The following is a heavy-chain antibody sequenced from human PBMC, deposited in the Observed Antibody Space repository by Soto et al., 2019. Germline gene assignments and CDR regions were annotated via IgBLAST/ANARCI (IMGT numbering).Heavy chain of an antibody. Sequence: GSLRLSCXASGFTFSSYSINWVRPAPLKGLEWVSSISSSSSYIYYADSVKGRFTISRDNAKNSLYLQMNSLRAEDTAVYYCARDQPGYSYGYGLGYWGQGTLVTVSS. CDR3: ARDQPGYSYGYGLGY. J-gene: IGHJ4*02. D-gene: IGHD5-18*01. CDR2: ISSSSSYI. V-gene: IGHV3-21*01. CDR1: GFTFSSYS.